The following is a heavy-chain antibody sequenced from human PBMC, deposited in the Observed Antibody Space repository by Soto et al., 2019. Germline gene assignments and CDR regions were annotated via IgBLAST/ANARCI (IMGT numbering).Heavy chain of an antibody. J-gene: IGHJ4*02. CDR2: IDHSGTT. V-gene: IGHV4-38-2*02. Sequence: SETLSLTCTVSGYSISSGYFWGWIRKPPGKGLEWIGNIDHSGTTNYNPSLKSRVTISVDLSKNQFSLRLSSVTTADTALYYCARTTAVPNTLRSRYFFDYWGQGTLVTVSS. CDR1: GYSISSGYF. CDR3: ARTTAVPNTLRSRYFFDY. D-gene: IGHD4-17*01.